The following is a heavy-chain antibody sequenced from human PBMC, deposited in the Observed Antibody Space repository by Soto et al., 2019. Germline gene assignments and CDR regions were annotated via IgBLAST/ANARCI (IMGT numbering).Heavy chain of an antibody. CDR1: GGTFSSYA. J-gene: IGHJ4*02. CDR2: IIPIFGTA. D-gene: IGHD2-21*02. V-gene: IGHV1-69*13. CDR3: ARGTRMRPRYCGGDCYSSLYYFDY. Sequence: ASVKVSCKASGGTFSSYAISWVRQAPGQGLEWMGGIIPIFGTANYAQKFQGRVTITADESTSTAYMELSSLRSEDTAVYYCARGTRMRPRYCGGDCYSSLYYFDYWGQGTLVTVSS.